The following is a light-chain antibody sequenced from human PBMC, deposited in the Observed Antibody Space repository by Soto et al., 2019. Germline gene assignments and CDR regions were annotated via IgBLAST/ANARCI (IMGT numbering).Light chain of an antibody. CDR1: SNDVGGYNH. CDR3: SSFTSRSTLVV. V-gene: IGLV2-14*03. Sequence: QSALTQPASVSGSPGQSITISCTGTSNDVGGYNHVSWYQQRPGKAPKLIIYDVTNRPSGVSNRFSGSKSGNTASLTVSGLQAEDEADYYGSSFTSRSTLVVFGGGTKLTVL. J-gene: IGLJ2*01. CDR2: DVT.